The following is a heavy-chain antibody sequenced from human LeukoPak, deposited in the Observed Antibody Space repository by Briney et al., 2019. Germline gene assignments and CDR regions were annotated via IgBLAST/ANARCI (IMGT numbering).Heavy chain of an antibody. D-gene: IGHD1-1*01. V-gene: IGHV3-11*01. Sequence: GGSLRLSCAASGFTFSDYYMSWIRQAPGKGLEWVSYISSSGSTIYYADSVKGRFTISRDNAKNSLYLQMNSLRAEDMAVYYCARDPELERWAYYFDYWGQGTLVTVSS. CDR2: ISSSGSTI. J-gene: IGHJ4*02. CDR1: GFTFSDYY. CDR3: ARDPELERWAYYFDY.